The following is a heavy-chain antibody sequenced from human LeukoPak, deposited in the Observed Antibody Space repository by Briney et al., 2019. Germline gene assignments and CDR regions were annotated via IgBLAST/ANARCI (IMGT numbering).Heavy chain of an antibody. V-gene: IGHV4-34*01. CDR3: ARTVIVVVTPINYYYYYMDV. J-gene: IGHJ6*03. Sequence: SETLSLTCAVYGGSFSGYYWSWIRQPPGKGLEWIGEINHSGSTNYNPSLKSRVTISVDTSKNQFSLKPSSVTAADTAVYYCARTVIVVVTPINYYYYYMDVWGKGTTVTVSS. D-gene: IGHD3-22*01. CDR1: GGSFSGYY. CDR2: INHSGST.